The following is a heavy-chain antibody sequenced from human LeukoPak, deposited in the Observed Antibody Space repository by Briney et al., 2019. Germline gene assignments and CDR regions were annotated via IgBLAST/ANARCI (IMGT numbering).Heavy chain of an antibody. Sequence: PGGSLRLSCAASGFTFSSYEMNWVRQAPGKGLEWVSYISSSGSTIYYADSVKGRFTISRDNAKNSLYLQMNSLRAEDTAVYYCARGEVLRGIYGDASDIWGQGTMVTVSS. CDR3: ARGEVLRGIYGDASDI. J-gene: IGHJ3*02. D-gene: IGHD2/OR15-2a*01. CDR2: ISSSGSTI. V-gene: IGHV3-48*03. CDR1: GFTFSSYE.